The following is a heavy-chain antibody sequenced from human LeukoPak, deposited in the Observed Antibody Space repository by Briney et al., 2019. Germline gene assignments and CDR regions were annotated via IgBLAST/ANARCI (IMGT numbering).Heavy chain of an antibody. V-gene: IGHV1-2*02. CDR3: ARGAYSSSWGRLWDI. D-gene: IGHD6-13*01. Sequence: ASVTVSCKASGYTFTAYYMHWVRQAPGQGLEWMGWINPNSGGTNYAQKFQGRVTMTRDTSISTAYMELSRLRSDDTAVYYCARGAYSSSWGRLWDIWGQGTMVTVSS. CDR1: GYTFTAYY. CDR2: INPNSGGT. J-gene: IGHJ3*02.